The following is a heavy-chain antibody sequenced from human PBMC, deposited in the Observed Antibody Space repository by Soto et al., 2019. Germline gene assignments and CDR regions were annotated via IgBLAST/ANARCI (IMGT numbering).Heavy chain of an antibody. Sequence: TSETLSLTCTVSGGSIGSSSYYWGWIRQPPGKGLEWIGSISYSGKIYYNPSLKSRVTISVDTSKNQFSLRLSSVTAADTAVYYCARKVPAGAASSYYGMDVWSQGTTVTIPS. J-gene: IGHJ6*02. CDR2: ISYSGKI. V-gene: IGHV4-39*01. D-gene: IGHD6-13*01. CDR1: GGSIGSSSYY. CDR3: ARKVPAGAASSYYGMDV.